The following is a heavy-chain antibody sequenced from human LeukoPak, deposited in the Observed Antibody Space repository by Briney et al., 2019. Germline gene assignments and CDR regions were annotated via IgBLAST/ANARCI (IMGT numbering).Heavy chain of an antibody. CDR1: GYTFTGYY. Sequence: ASVKVSCKASGYTFTGYYMHWVRQAPGQGLEWMGWINPNSGGTNYAQKFQGRVTMTRDTSISTAYMELSRLRSDDTAVYYCARSPSGGFLFDYWGQGTLVTVSP. CDR3: ARSPSGGFLFDY. CDR2: INPNSGGT. D-gene: IGHD2/OR15-2a*01. V-gene: IGHV1-2*02. J-gene: IGHJ4*02.